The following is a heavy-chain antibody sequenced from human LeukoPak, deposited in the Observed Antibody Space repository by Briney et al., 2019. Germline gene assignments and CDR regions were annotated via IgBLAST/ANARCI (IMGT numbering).Heavy chain of an antibody. V-gene: IGHV4-38-2*01. CDR3: ARAGYCSSTSCPIGKIDY. J-gene: IGHJ4*02. CDR1: GYSISSGYY. CDR2: IYHSGST. D-gene: IGHD2-2*03. Sequence: SETLSLTCAVSGYSISSGYYWGRIRQPPGKGLEWIGSIYHSGSTYYNPSLKSRVTISVDTSKNQFSLKLSSVTAADTAVYYCARAGYCSSTSCPIGKIDYWGQGTLVTVSS.